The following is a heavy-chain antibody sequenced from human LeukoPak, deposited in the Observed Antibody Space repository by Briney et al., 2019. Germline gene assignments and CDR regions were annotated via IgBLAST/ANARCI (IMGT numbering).Heavy chain of an antibody. CDR3: VKRGLHGGSYYYDY. J-gene: IGHJ4*02. CDR2: INSDRSDT. Sequence: GGSLRLSCAASGFTFSAYWMHWVRQAPGKGLVWVSRINSDRSDTSYADSVKGRFTISRDNAKNTLYLQMNSLTTDDTAVYHCVKRGLHGGSYYYDYWGQGTLLTVSS. D-gene: IGHD3-22*01. CDR1: GFTFSAYW. V-gene: IGHV3-74*01.